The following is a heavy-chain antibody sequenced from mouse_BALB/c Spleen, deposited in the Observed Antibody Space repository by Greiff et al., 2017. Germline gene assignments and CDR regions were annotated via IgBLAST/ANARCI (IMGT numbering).Heavy chain of an antibody. J-gene: IGHJ4*01. CDR3: ARHPFTTATEGYAMDY. CDR2: ISSGGSYT. CDR1: GFTFSSYA. Sequence: EVQVVESGGGLVKPGGSLKLSCAASGFTFSSYAMSWVRQTPEKRLEWVATISSGGSYTYYPDSVKGRFTISRDNAKNTLYLQMSSLRSEDTAMYYCARHPFTTATEGYAMDYWGQGTSVTVSS. D-gene: IGHD1-2*01. V-gene: IGHV5-9-3*01.